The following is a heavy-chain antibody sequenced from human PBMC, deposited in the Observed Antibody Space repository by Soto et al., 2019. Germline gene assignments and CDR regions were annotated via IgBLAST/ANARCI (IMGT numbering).Heavy chain of an antibody. J-gene: IGHJ4*02. D-gene: IGHD1-20*01. Sequence: XGSLRLSWPASGFTCNIYTMTWVRQAPGKGLEWVSTTGATGRTTYYSDSVKGRFTVSRDNSKNTLDLQMSNLRAEDTAVYYCAKVHNTSRSFDDWGQGTLVTVSP. CDR2: TGATGRTT. CDR1: GFTCNIYT. CDR3: AKVHNTSRSFDD. V-gene: IGHV3-23*01.